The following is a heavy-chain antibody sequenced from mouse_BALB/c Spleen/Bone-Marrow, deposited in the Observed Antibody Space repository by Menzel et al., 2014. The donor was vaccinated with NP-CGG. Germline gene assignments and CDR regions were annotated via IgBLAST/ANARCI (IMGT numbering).Heavy chain of an antibody. CDR1: GFTFTDYY. CDR3: ARAFSIIKAMDH. CDR2: IRNKANSYTT. V-gene: IGHV7-3*02. D-gene: IGHD1-1*01. Sequence: VLMAGSGAGLVQPGGSLRLSCAHSGFTFTDYYMSWVRQPPGKALEWLGFIRNKANSYTTEYSASVKGRFTISRDNSQSILYLQMNTLRAEYSATYCCARAFSIIKAMDHRAQCTPVTVSS. J-gene: IGHJ4*01.